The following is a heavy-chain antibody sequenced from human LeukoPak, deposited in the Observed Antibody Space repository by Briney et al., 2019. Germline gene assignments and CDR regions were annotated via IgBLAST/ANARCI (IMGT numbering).Heavy chain of an antibody. CDR3: ARDQGGYEVSFDY. CDR2: ITGSGGVI. D-gene: IGHD1-1*01. Sequence: GGSLRLSCAASGFTFSDYYMSWIRQAPGKGLEWVSYITGSGGVIYYADSVKGRFTISRDNAKNSLYLQMNSLRAEDTAVYYCARDQGGYEVSFDYWAREPWSPSPQ. J-gene: IGHJ4*02. CDR1: GFTFSDYY. V-gene: IGHV3-11*01.